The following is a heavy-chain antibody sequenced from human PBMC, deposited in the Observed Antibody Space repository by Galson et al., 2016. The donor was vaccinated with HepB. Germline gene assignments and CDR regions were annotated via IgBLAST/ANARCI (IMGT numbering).Heavy chain of an antibody. CDR3: ARAPMVRGTALGFGY. J-gene: IGHJ4*02. D-gene: IGHD3-10*01. Sequence: SETLSLTCTVSGGSVSSGGYFWSWIRQPPGKTLEWIGEFYNNGSTHYNPSLKRRITISVDTPKNQFSLNLSSVTAADTAVYYWARAPMVRGTALGFGYWGQGTLVTVSS. CDR1: GGSVSSGGYF. CDR2: FYNNGST. V-gene: IGHV4-61*08.